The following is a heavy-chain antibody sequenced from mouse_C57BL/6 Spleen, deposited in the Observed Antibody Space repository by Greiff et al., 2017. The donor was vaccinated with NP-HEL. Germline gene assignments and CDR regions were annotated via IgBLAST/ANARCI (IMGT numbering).Heavy chain of an antibody. V-gene: IGHV1-69*01. J-gene: IGHJ4*01. CDR3: ARSGLRRAMDY. Sequence: VQLQQPGAELVMPGASVKLSCKASGYTFTSYWMHWVKQRPGQGLEWIGEIDPSDSYTNYNQKFKGKSTLTVDKSSNTAYMQLSSLTSEDSAVYYCARSGLRRAMDYWGQGTSVTVSS. D-gene: IGHD2-2*01. CDR2: IDPSDSYT. CDR1: GYTFTSYW.